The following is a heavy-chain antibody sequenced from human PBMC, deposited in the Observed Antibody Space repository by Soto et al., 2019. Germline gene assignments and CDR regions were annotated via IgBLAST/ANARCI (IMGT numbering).Heavy chain of an antibody. D-gene: IGHD6-13*01. Sequence: QVQLVESGGGVVQPGRSLRLSCAASGFTFSSYAMYWVRQAPGKGLEWVAVISYDGSNKYYADSVKGRFTISRDNSKNTLYLQMNSLRAGDMAVYYCARDRIYSSSWHDYWGQGTLVTVSS. CDR3: ARDRIYSSSWHDY. V-gene: IGHV3-30-3*01. CDR1: GFTFSSYA. J-gene: IGHJ4*02. CDR2: ISYDGSNK.